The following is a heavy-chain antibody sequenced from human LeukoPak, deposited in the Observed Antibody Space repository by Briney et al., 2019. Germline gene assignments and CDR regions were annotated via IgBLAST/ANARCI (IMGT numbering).Heavy chain of an antibody. D-gene: IGHD4-11*01. CDR2: VSSYSSNI. J-gene: IGHJ4*02. CDR3: ARVHLDYSDFDY. Sequence: GGSLRLSCAASGFTFSSYTMNWVRQAPGKGLEWVSSVSSYSSNIYYADSVKGRFTNSRDIAKNSLYLQMNSLRVEDTAVYYCARVHLDYSDFDYWGQGTLVTVSS. CDR1: GFTFSSYT. V-gene: IGHV3-21*01.